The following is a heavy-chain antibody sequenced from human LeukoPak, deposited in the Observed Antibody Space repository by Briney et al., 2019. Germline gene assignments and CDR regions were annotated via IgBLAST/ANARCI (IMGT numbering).Heavy chain of an antibody. J-gene: IGHJ5*02. V-gene: IGHV1-46*01. CDR2: IHPRGGST. CDR1: GYTFTNYY. Sequence: ASVKVSCKASGYTFTNYYLHWVRHAPGQGLEWRRIIHPRGGSTADEQKFQGRVTIAKDTSTSTVYMELSSLRSDDTAVYYCARDSTTSSRADPWGQGTLVTVSS. CDR3: ARDSTTSSRADP. D-gene: IGHD2-2*01.